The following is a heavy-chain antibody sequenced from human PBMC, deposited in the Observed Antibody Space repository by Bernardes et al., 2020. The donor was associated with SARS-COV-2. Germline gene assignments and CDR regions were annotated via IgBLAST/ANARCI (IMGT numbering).Heavy chain of an antibody. D-gene: IGHD3-10*01. Sequence: GGSLRLSCAASGFTFTDYWMTWVRQAPGKGLEWVANIDQDGDEKYHVDSAKGRFTISRDNVENSLFLHMSSLRVADTAVYYCARGGRWFDPWGQGTLVTVAS. J-gene: IGHJ5*02. V-gene: IGHV3-7*03. CDR2: IDQDGDEK. CDR1: GFTFTDYW. CDR3: ARGGRWFDP.